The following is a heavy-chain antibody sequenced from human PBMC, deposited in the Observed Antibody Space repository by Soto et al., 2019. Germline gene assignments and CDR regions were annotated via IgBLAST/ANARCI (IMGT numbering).Heavy chain of an antibody. CDR1: GASISSFN. V-gene: IGHV4-4*07. CDR2: LNIAGTI. CDR3: ARVLLWFGESENWFDP. J-gene: IGHJ5*02. D-gene: IGHD3-10*01. Sequence: PSETLSLTCSVSGASISSFNWNWVRQPAGKGPEWVGRLNIAGTINYNPSLKSRITMSMDTSKNQFSLKLSSVTAADTAVYYCARVLLWFGESENWFDPWGQGTLVTVSS.